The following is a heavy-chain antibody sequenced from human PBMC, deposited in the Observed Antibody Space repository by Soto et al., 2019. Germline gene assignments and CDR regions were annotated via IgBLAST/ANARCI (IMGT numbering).Heavy chain of an antibody. CDR1: GFTFSAYW. V-gene: IGHV3-7*01. Sequence: GGSLRLSCAASGFTFSAYWINWLRQTPGKGLEWVANINPDGSVKNYAESVKGRFTISRDNAKNSLYLQMNSLRAEDTAVYSCARGYDYLIDYWGQGXPVTVSS. D-gene: IGHD3-22*01. CDR2: INPDGSVK. J-gene: IGHJ4*02. CDR3: ARGYDYLIDY.